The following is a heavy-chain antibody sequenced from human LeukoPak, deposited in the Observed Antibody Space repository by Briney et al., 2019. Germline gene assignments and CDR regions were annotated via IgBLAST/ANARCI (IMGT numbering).Heavy chain of an antibody. D-gene: IGHD3-22*01. CDR3: ARARYYYDSSGFFDY. V-gene: IGHV4-34*01. CDR1: GGSFSGYY. CDR2: INHSGST. J-gene: IGHJ4*02. Sequence: SETLSPTCAVYGGSFSGYYWSWIRQPPGKGLEWIGEINHSGSTNYNPSLKSRVTISVDTSKNQFSLKLSSVTAADTAVYYCARARYYYDSSGFFDYWGQGTLVTVSS.